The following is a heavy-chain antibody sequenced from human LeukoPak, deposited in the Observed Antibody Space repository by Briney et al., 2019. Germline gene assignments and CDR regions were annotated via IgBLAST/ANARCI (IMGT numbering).Heavy chain of an antibody. D-gene: IGHD2-2*01. CDR3: ARPHCSSTSCYGDGMDV. CDR2: ISSSGSTI. V-gene: IGHV3-48*03. J-gene: IGHJ6*02. Sequence: GGSLRLSCAASGFTFSSYAMNWVRQAPGKGLEWVSYISSSGSTIYYADSVKGRFTISRDNAKNSLYLQMNSLRAEDTAVYYCARPHCSSTSCYGDGMDVWGQGTTVAVSS. CDR1: GFTFSSYA.